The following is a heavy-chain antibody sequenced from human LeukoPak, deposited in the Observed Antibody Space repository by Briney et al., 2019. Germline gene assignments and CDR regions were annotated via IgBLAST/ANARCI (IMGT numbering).Heavy chain of an antibody. J-gene: IGHJ3*02. Sequence: PGGSLRLSCAASGFTFSSYWMSWVRQAPGKGLEWVANIKQDGSEKYYVDSVKGRFTISRDNAKNSLYLQMNSLRAEDTAVYYCARDLIVWGSPGAFDIWGQGTMVTVSS. D-gene: IGHD3-16*01. CDR2: IKQDGSEK. V-gene: IGHV3-7*01. CDR3: ARDLIVWGSPGAFDI. CDR1: GFTFSSYW.